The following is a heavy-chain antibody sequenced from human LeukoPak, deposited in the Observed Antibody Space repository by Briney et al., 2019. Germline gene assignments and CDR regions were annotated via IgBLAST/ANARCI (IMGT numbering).Heavy chain of an antibody. CDR3: AREGSLLARRLYYYYGLDV. CDR2: INTNTGNP. CDR1: GYTFTSYA. Sequence: ASVKVSCKASGYTFTSYALNWVRQAPGQGLEWMGWINTNTGNPTYAQGFTGRFVFSLDTSVSTAYLQISSLKAEDTAVYYCAREGSLLARRLYYYYGLDVWGQGTTVTVSS. J-gene: IGHJ6*02. V-gene: IGHV7-4-1*02. D-gene: IGHD3-3*01.